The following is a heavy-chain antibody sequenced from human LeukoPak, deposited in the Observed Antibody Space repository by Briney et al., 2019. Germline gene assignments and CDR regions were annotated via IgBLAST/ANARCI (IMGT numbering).Heavy chain of an antibody. CDR3: ARPFSYSSGWYYFDY. V-gene: IGHV4-39*01. J-gene: IGHJ4*02. Sequence: SETLSLTCTVSGGSISSSSYYWGWIRQPPGKGLEWSGSIYYSGSTYYNPSLKSRVTISVDTSKNQFSLKLSSVTAADTAVYYCARPFSYSSGWYYFDYWGQGTLVTVSS. CDR2: IYYSGST. CDR1: GGSISSSSYY. D-gene: IGHD6-19*01.